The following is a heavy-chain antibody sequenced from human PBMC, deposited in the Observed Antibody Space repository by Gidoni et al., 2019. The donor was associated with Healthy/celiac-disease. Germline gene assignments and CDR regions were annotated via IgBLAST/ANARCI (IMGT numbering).Heavy chain of an antibody. CDR3: AGAAPPPPYGFYYDYGMDV. V-gene: IGHV1-69*01. J-gene: IGHJ6*02. CDR1: GGTFSSYA. CDR2: IIPIFGTA. Sequence: QVQLVQSGAEVKKPGSSVKVSCKASGGTFSSYAISWVRQAPGQGLEWMGGIIPIFGTANYAQKFQGRVTITADESTGTTYMGLSSLRSEDTAVYYWAGAAPPPPYGFYYDYGMDVWGQGTTVTVSS. D-gene: IGHD3-10*01.